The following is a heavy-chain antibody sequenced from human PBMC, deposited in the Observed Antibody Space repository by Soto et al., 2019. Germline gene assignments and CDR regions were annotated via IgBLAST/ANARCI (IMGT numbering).Heavy chain of an antibody. CDR1: GGSITNYY. D-gene: IGHD2-2*01. V-gene: IGHV4-59*01. CDR2: IYYNGNI. J-gene: IGHJ4*02. CDR3: ARTYCSSTTCYDLFDS. Sequence: SETLSLTCTVSGGSITNYYWTWIRQPPGKGLEWIGYIYYNGNINYNPSLKSRVTISVDTSKNQFSLKLNSVTAADTAVYYCARTYCSSTTCYDLFDSWGQGTLVTVSS.